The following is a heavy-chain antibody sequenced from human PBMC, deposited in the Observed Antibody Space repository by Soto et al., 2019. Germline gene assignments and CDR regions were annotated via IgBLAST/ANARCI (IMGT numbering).Heavy chain of an antibody. CDR1: GGSFSGYY. D-gene: IGHD2-2*01. CDR2: INHRGST. V-gene: IGHV4-34*01. Sequence: QVQLQQWGAGLLNPSETLSLTCAVYGGSFSGYYWSWIRQPPGKGLEWIGEINHRGSTNYNPSLKSRVTISVDTSQNQLSLKRSSVTAADTAVYYCARVCSSTSAASLQSGYYYYYMDVWGKGTTVTVSS. J-gene: IGHJ6*03. CDR3: ARVCSSTSAASLQSGYYYYYMDV.